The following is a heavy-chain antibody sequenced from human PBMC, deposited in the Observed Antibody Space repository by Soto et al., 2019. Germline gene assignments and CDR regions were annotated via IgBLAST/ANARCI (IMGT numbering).Heavy chain of an antibody. D-gene: IGHD3-22*01. CDR1: LGSRISSAYS. V-gene: IGHV4-30-2*01. CDR2: IYQSGST. Sequence: PAETRSVTCSVSLGSRISSAYSWSCILQPPWKGLDLSGFIYQSGSTYYNPSLKSRVTMSLDRPKNQFSLKLSSVTAADTAVYYCARELLFYDSDGFSWDDAFDIWGQGTMVTVSS. CDR3: ARELLFYDSDGFSWDDAFDI. J-gene: IGHJ3*02.